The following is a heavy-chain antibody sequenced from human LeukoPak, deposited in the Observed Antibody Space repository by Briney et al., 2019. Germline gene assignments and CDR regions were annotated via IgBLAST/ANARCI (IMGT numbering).Heavy chain of an antibody. CDR3: ARDYGDYAFGY. CDR2: IHTNTENP. CDR1: GYTFTSYA. Sequence: ASVKVSCKASGYTFTSYAMNWVRPAPGQGLEWMGWIHTNTENPTYAQGFTGRFVFSLDTSVSTAYLQISSLKAEDTAVYYCARDYGDYAFGYWGQGTLVTVSS. J-gene: IGHJ4*02. D-gene: IGHD4-17*01. V-gene: IGHV7-4-1*02.